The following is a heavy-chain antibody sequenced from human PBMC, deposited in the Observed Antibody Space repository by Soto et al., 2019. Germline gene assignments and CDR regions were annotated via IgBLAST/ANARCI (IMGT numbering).Heavy chain of an antibody. V-gene: IGHV3-30-3*01. CDR3: ERASHSIERGHFDQ. D-gene: IGHD3-3*02. CDR1: YA. CDR2: ISYDGSNK. Sequence: YAHLWVRQAPGKGLEWVAVISYDGSNKYYADSVKGRFTISRDNSKNTLYLQMNSLRAEDMFVDYGERASHSIERGHFDQWGQGT. J-gene: IGHJ4*02.